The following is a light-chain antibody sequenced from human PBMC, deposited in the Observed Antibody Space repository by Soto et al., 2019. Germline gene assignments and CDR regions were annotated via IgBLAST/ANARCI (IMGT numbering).Light chain of an antibody. CDR2: GDN. V-gene: IGLV1-44*01. CDR3: AAWDDSLLVV. CDR1: SSNIGSNT. J-gene: IGLJ2*01. Sequence: QSVLTQPPSASRTPGQRVTISCSGSSSNIGSNTVHWYQQLPGTAPKLLIYGDNKRPSGVPDRFSGSKSGTSASLAISGLQCEDEADYYCAAWDDSLLVVFGGGTKLTV.